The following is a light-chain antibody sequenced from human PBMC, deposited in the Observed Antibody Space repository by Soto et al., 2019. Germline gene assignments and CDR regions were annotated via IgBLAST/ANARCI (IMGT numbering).Light chain of an antibody. J-gene: IGKJ4*01. Sequence: DIPMTQSPSTLSASVGDRVTITCRASQNINSWLAWYQQKPGKAPKLLIYKASSLESGLPSRFSGSGSGTEFTLIISSLQPEDFATYYCQQHNNYPLTFGGGTKVEIK. CDR1: QNINSW. CDR2: KAS. CDR3: QQHNNYPLT. V-gene: IGKV1-5*03.